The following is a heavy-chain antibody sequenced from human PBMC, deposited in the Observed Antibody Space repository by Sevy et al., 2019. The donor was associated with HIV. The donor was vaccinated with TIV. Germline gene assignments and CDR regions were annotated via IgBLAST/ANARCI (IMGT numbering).Heavy chain of an antibody. Sequence: ASVKVSCKASGYTFTGHFMHWVRQAPGQGLEWMGWINPNSGDTNYAQKFQGRVTVPRETSISTAYMELSRLRSDDTAVYYCVISGDIGETGTGVVWAAFDIWGQGTMVTVSS. CDR2: INPNSGDT. CDR1: GYTFTGHF. D-gene: IGHD6-19*01. V-gene: IGHV1-2*02. CDR3: VISGDIGETGTGVVWAAFDI. J-gene: IGHJ3*02.